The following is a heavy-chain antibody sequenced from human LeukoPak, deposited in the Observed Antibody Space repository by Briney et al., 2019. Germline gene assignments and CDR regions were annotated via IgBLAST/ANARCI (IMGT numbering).Heavy chain of an antibody. CDR1: GGSISSGGYS. D-gene: IGHD6-19*01. V-gene: IGHV4-30-2*01. J-gene: IGHJ4*02. CDR2: IYHSGST. CDR3: ARGGAVAEIDY. Sequence: SETLSLTCAVSGGSISSGGYSWSWIRQPPGKGLDWIGYIYHSGSTYYNPSLKSRVTISVDRSKNQFSLKLSSVTAADTAVYYCARGGAVAEIDYWGQGTLVTVSS.